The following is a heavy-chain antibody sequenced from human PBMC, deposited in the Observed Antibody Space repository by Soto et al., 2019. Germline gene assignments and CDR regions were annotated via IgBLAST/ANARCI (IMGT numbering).Heavy chain of an antibody. Sequence: QVQLVESGGGVVQPGRSLRLSCAASGFTFSSYGMHWVRQAPGKGLEWVAVIWYDGSNKYYADSVKGRFTISRDNSKNTLYLQMNSLRAEDTAVYYCAIVRFGELTNAFDIWGQGTMVTVSS. CDR3: AIVRFGELTNAFDI. D-gene: IGHD3-10*01. V-gene: IGHV3-33*01. J-gene: IGHJ3*02. CDR2: IWYDGSNK. CDR1: GFTFSSYG.